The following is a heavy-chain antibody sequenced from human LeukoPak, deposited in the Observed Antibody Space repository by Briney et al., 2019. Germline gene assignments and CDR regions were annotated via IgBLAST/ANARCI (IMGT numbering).Heavy chain of an antibody. CDR1: GGSISSYY. Sequence: PSETLSLTCGVSGGSISSYYWSWMRQPPGKGLEWIGYIYYSGSTNYNPSLKSRVTISVDTSKNQFSLKLSSVTAADTAVYYCARASQLLPFDYWGQGTLVTVSS. J-gene: IGHJ4*02. D-gene: IGHD2-2*01. CDR3: ARASQLLPFDY. CDR2: IYYSGST. V-gene: IGHV4-59*01.